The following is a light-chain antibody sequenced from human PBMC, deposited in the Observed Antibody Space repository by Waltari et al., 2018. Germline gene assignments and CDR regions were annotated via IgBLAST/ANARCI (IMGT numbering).Light chain of an antibody. J-gene: IGKJ1*01. CDR1: QTITNY. CDR3: QQSYSTPWT. V-gene: IGKV1-39*01. Sequence: PSSLSASVGDRVTITCRASQTITNYINWYQQKSGKAPKLLIYAASSLQSGVPSRFSGSGSGTDFTLTITSLQPEDFATYHCQQSYSTPWTFGQGTKVEIK. CDR2: AAS.